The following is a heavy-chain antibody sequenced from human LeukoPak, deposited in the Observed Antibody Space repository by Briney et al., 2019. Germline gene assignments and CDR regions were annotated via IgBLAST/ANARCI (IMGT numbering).Heavy chain of an antibody. CDR1: GFPFSNAW. J-gene: IGHJ4*02. D-gene: IGHD5-12*01. CDR2: IKSKTDGGTT. CDR3: TTAVYSGYDPYFDY. Sequence: PGGSLRLSFAASGFPFSNAWMSWVRQAPGKGLERVGRIKSKTDGGTTDYAAPVKGRFTISRDDSKNTLYLQMHSLKTEDTAVYYCTTAVYSGYDPYFDYWGQGTLVTVSS. V-gene: IGHV3-15*01.